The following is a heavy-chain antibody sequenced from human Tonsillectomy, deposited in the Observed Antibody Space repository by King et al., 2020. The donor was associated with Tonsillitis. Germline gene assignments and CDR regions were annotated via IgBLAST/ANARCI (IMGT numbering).Heavy chain of an antibody. V-gene: IGHV4-39*07. J-gene: IGHJ4*02. CDR2: IYYSGST. D-gene: IGHD3-16*01. Sequence: QLQESGPGLVKPSETLSLTCTVSGGSISSSTFYWGWIRQPPGKGLEWIGSIYYSGSTYYNPSLKSRVTISVDTSKNQFSLKLSSVTAADTAVYYCARGVRGGVWGRWLGYDYWGPRTLVTVSS. CDR3: ARGVRGGVWGRWLGYDY. CDR1: GGSISSSTFY.